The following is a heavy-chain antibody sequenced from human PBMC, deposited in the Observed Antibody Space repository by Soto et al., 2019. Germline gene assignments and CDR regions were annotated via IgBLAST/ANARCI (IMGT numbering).Heavy chain of an antibody. Sequence: QVQLVQSGAEVKKPGSSVKVSCKASGGTFSSYTISWVRQAPGQGLEWMGRIIPILGIANYAQKFQGRVTITADKSTSTADMELSSLRSEATAVYYCERDSNGDTPFWGQGTLVTVSS. V-gene: IGHV1-69*08. CDR3: ERDSNGDTPF. CDR1: GGTFSSYT. CDR2: IIPILGIA. J-gene: IGHJ4*02. D-gene: IGHD4-17*01.